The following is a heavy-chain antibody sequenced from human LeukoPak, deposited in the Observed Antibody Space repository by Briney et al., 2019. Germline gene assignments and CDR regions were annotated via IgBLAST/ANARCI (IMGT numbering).Heavy chain of an antibody. D-gene: IGHD6-13*01. CDR1: GGSISSGDYY. Sequence: PSETLSLTCTVSGGSISSGDYYWSWIRQPPGKGLEWIGYIYYSGSTYYNPSLKSRVTISVDTSKNQFSLKLSSVTAADTAVYYCARDQTRPAAAGRDWGQGTLVTVSS. V-gene: IGHV4-30-4*01. CDR3: ARDQTRPAAAGRD. J-gene: IGHJ4*02. CDR2: IYYSGST.